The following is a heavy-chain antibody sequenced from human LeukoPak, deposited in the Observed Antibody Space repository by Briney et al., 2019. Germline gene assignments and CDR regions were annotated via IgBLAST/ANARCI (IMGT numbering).Heavy chain of an antibody. CDR3: ARGMYYDSSGYGPYYYYYGMDV. CDR2: IYYSGST. J-gene: IGHJ6*02. V-gene: IGHV4-31*03. Sequence: SQTLSLTCTVSGGSISSGGYYWSWIRQHPGKGLEWIGYIYYSGSTYYNPSLKSRVTISVDTSKNQISLKLSSVTAADTAVYYCARGMYYDSSGYGPYYYYYGMDVWGQGTTVTVSS. CDR1: GGSISSGGYY. D-gene: IGHD3-22*01.